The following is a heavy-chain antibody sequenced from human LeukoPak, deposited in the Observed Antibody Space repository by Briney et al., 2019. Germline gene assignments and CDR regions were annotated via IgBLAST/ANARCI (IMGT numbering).Heavy chain of an antibody. CDR1: GFTVSSNY. CDR2: IYSGGST. Sequence: GGSLRLSCAASGFTVSSNYMSWVRQAPGKGLEWVSVIYSGGSTYYADSVKGRFTISRDNSKNTLYLQMNSLRAEDTAVYYCARVLAVAGFDHWGQGTLVTVSS. V-gene: IGHV3-53*01. CDR3: ARVLAVAGFDH. J-gene: IGHJ4*02. D-gene: IGHD6-19*01.